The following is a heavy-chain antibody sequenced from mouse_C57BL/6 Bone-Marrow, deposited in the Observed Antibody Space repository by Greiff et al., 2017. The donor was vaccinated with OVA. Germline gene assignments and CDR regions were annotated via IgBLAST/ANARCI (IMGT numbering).Heavy chain of an antibody. Sequence: QVTLKESGPGILQPSQTLSLSCSFSGFSLSTFGMGVVWLRPPSGKGLEWLVHIGCDDDKYYNPVLKSRLTISKDTSKDQVFLKIANVDTADTDTYYCARIPQSYYYGSSYWYFDGWGTGTTVTVSS. D-gene: IGHD1-1*01. V-gene: IGHV8-8*01. CDR2: IGCDDDK. CDR3: ARIPQSYYYGSSYWYFDG. CDR1: GFSLSTFGMG. J-gene: IGHJ1*03.